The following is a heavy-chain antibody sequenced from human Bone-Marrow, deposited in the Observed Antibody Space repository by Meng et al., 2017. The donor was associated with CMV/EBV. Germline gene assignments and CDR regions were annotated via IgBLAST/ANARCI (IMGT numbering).Heavy chain of an antibody. J-gene: IGHJ6*02. D-gene: IGHD6-19*01. CDR3: AKDRAVAGPDYYYGMDV. CDR2: IRYDGSNK. CDR1: GFTFSDYY. V-gene: IGHV3-30*02. Sequence: GESLKISCAASGFTFSDYYMNWVRQAPGKGLEWVAFIRYDGSNKYYADSVKGRFTISRDNSKNTLYLQMNSLRAEDTAVYYCAKDRAVAGPDYYYGMDVWGQGTTVTVSS.